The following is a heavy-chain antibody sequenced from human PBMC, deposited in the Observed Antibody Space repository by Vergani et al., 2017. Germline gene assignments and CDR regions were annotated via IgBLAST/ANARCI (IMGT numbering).Heavy chain of an antibody. CDR3: ARGLVDTAVDY. CDR2: IYYSGST. V-gene: IGHV4-59*01. J-gene: IGHJ4*02. D-gene: IGHD5-18*01. CDR1: GGSISSYY. Sequence: QVQLQESGPGLVKPSETLSLTCTVSGGSISSYYWSWIRQPPGKGLGWIGYIYYSGSTNYNPSLKSRVTISVDTSKNQFSLKLSSVTAAATAVYYCARGLVDTAVDYWGQGTLVTVSS.